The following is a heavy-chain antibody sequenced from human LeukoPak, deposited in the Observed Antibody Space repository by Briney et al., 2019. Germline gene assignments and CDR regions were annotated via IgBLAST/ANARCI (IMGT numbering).Heavy chain of an antibody. CDR1: GYTFTSYD. V-gene: IGHV1-8*01. Sequence: ASVKVSCKASGYTFTSYDINWVRQATGQGLEWMGWMNPNSGNTGYAQKFQGRVTMTRNTSISTAYMELSSLRSEDTAVYYCARVGSSPGVWDYYYYYMDVWGKGTTVTVSS. CDR2: MNPNSGNT. D-gene: IGHD6-6*01. J-gene: IGHJ6*03. CDR3: ARVGSSPGVWDYYYYYMDV.